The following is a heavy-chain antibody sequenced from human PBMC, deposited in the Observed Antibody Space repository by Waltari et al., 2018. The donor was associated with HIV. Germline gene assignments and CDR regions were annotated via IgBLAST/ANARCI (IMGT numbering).Heavy chain of an antibody. CDR2: IYYTGTT. CDR3: ARGTIESGVTAGFGF. D-gene: IGHD2-21*02. V-gene: IGHV4-39*01. J-gene: IGHJ4*02. Sequence: QLQLQESGPGLVRPSETLSLTCSVSGGSISSSGHYWGWLRKSSRKGLEWVGSIYYTGTTYYSPCLKNRLTMSVDATKGQFSLTLKSVTAADTAIYYCARGTIESGVTAGFGFWGQGTLVAVSS. CDR1: GGSISSSGHY.